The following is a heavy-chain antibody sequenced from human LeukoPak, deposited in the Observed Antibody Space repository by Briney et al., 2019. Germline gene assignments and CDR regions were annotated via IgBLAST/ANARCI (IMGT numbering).Heavy chain of an antibody. V-gene: IGHV4-38-2*02. CDR2: IYHSGST. Sequence: SETLSLTCTVSGYSISSGYYWGWIRQPPGKGLEWIGSIYHSGSTYYNPSLKSRVTISVGTSKNQFSLKLSSVTAADTAVYYCARTSRERINWFDPWGQGTLVTVS. CDR3: ARTSRERINWFDP. J-gene: IGHJ5*02. CDR1: GYSISSGYY. D-gene: IGHD1-1*01.